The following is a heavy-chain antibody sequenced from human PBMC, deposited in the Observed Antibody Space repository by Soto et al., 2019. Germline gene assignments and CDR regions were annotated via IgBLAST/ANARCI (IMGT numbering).Heavy chain of an antibody. CDR3: ARNRGERYDYIWGSPYYYYYMDV. D-gene: IGHD3-16*01. CDR1: GFSLSTSGVG. V-gene: IGHV2-5*02. Sequence: SGPTLVKPTQTLTLTCTFSGFSLSTSGVGVGWIRQPPGKALEWLALIYWDDDKRYSPSLKSRLTITKDTSKNQVVLTMTNMDPVDTATYYCARNRGERYDYIWGSPYYYYYMDVWGKGTTVTVSS. J-gene: IGHJ6*03. CDR2: IYWDDDK.